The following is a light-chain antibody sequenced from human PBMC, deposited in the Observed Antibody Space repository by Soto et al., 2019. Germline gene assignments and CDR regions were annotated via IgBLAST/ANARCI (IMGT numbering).Light chain of an antibody. Sequence: EVVMTQSPATLSVSPGGRATLSCRASQSVSSNLAWYQQKPGQAPRLLIYSASNRATDIPARFSGSGSGTDFTLTISSLQPEDFATYYCQQSYSTPRTFGQGTKVDI. V-gene: IGKV3D-15*01. CDR2: SAS. CDR3: QQSYSTPRT. CDR1: QSVSSN. J-gene: IGKJ1*01.